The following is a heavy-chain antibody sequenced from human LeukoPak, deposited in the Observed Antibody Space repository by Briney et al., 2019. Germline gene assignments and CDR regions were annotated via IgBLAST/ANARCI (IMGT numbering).Heavy chain of an antibody. Sequence: ASVKVSCKASGYTFTSYGISWVRQAPGQGLEWMGWISAYNGNTNYAQKLQGRVTMTTDTSTSTAYMELRSLRSDDTAVYYCARSGYDPQNFYDSSGYNAEYFQHWGQGTLVTVSS. J-gene: IGHJ1*01. CDR1: GYTFTSYG. CDR2: ISAYNGNT. D-gene: IGHD3-22*01. CDR3: ARSGYDPQNFYDSSGYNAEYFQH. V-gene: IGHV1-18*01.